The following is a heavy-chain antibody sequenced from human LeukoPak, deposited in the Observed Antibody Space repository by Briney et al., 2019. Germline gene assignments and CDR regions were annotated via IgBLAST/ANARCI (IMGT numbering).Heavy chain of an antibody. J-gene: IGHJ6*03. CDR2: ISAYNGNT. Sequence: WASVKVSCKASGYTFTSYDINWVRLATGQGLEWMGWISAYNGNTNYAQKLQGRVTMTTDTSTSTAYMELRSLRSDDTAVYYCARNYGDYSSGYMDVWGKGTTVTVSS. CDR1: GYTFTSYD. V-gene: IGHV1-18*01. D-gene: IGHD4-17*01. CDR3: ARNYGDYSSGYMDV.